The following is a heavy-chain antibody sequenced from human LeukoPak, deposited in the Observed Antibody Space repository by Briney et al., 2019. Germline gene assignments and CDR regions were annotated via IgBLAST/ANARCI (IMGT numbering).Heavy chain of an antibody. CDR1: GFTFSSYS. D-gene: IGHD5-18*01. V-gene: IGHV3-21*01. Sequence: GGSLRLSCAASGFTFSSYSMKWVRQAQGKGGEWVGSISSTSASIYYRDSVKGRFTIWRDNPKNSLYLQMNSLGVEHTAVYYCTRGGIQQRFYDYWGQGALVTVSS. J-gene: IGHJ4*02. CDR2: ISSTSASI. CDR3: TRGGIQQRFYDY.